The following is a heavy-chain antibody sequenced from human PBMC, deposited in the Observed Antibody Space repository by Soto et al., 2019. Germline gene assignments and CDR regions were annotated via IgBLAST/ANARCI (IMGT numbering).Heavy chain of an antibody. CDR2: IISMFATP. J-gene: IGHJ4*02. D-gene: IGHD3-22*01. Sequence: ASVKVSCKASRCTLSIHAISWLRQAPGQGLEWMGGIISMFATPNYAENFEGRLSITADESTTTVYMQLSSVRSQDTAVYYCARQFDYDSSGHYYAYWGQGTVDTVSS. V-gene: IGHV1-69*13. CDR1: RCTLSIHA. CDR3: ARQFDYDSSGHYYAY.